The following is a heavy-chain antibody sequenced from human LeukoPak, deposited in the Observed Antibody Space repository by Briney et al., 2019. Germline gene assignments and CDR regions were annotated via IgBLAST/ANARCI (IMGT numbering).Heavy chain of an antibody. Sequence: ASVKVSCKASGYTFTGYYMHWVRQAPGQGLEWMGWINPNSGGTNYAQKFQGRVTMTRDTSISTAYMELSRLRSDDTAVYHCARDYSPDIVVNDAFDIWGQGTMVTVSS. D-gene: IGHD2-2*01. J-gene: IGHJ3*02. V-gene: IGHV1-2*02. CDR1: GYTFTGYY. CDR2: INPNSGGT. CDR3: ARDYSPDIVVNDAFDI.